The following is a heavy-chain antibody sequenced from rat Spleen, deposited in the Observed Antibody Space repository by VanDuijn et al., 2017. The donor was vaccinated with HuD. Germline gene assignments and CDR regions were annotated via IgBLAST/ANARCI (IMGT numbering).Heavy chain of an antibody. CDR2: LSYDNYNT. J-gene: IGHJ1*01. V-gene: IGHV5-29*01. Sequence: EVQLVESDGGLVQPGRSLKLSCAASGFTFSDYYMAWVRQAPARGLEWVATLSYDNYNTYYRDSVKGRFTISRNNAKSTLFLQMDSLTSEDTATYYCARAGYLRDWYFDFWGPGTMVTVSS. CDR3: ARAGYLRDWYFDF. D-gene: IGHD1-11*01. CDR1: GFTFSDYY.